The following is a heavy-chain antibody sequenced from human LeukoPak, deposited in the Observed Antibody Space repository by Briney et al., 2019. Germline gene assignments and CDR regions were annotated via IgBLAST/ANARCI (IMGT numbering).Heavy chain of an antibody. CDR2: ISHTGST. Sequence: PSETLSLTCAVHGGSFSGHYCSWIRQPPGKGLEWIGEISHTGSTNYNPSLTSRVTISGDTSKNPFSLKLSSVPAADTAVYYCVGYYYGSGSYHNSPNFDYWGQGTLVTVSS. V-gene: IGHV4-34*01. J-gene: IGHJ4*02. CDR1: GGSFSGHY. D-gene: IGHD3-10*01. CDR3: VGYYYGSGSYHNSPNFDY.